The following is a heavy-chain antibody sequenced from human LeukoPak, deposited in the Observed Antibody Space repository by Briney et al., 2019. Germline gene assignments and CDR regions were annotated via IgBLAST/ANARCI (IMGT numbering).Heavy chain of an antibody. D-gene: IGHD5-12*01. CDR1: GGSISSYY. CDR2: IYYSGGT. V-gene: IGHV4-59*12. Sequence: SETLSLTCTVSGGSISSYYWSWIRQPPGKGLEWIGYIYYSGGTNYNPSLKSRVTISVDTSKNQFSLKLSSVTAADTAVYYCARDGLPGYSGYSYYMDVWGKGTTVTVSS. J-gene: IGHJ6*03. CDR3: ARDGLPGYSGYSYYMDV.